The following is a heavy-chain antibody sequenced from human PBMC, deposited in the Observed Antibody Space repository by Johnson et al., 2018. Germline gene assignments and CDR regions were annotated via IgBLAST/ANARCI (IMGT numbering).Heavy chain of an antibody. CDR2: IYYSGST. V-gene: IGHV4-59*01. J-gene: IGHJ6*03. CDR1: GGSISSYY. CDR3: ARSGSRGYYYYMDV. D-gene: IGHD3-3*01. Sequence: QVQLQESGPGLVKXSETXSLXCTVSGGSISSYYWNWIRQPPGKGLEWIGYIYYSGSTNYNPSLKRRVTIAVDTSKNQFSLKLSSVTAADTAVYYCARSGSRGYYYYMDVWGKGTTVTVSS.